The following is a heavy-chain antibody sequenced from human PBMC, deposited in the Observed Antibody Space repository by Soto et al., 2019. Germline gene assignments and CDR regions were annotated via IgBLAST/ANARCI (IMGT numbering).Heavy chain of an antibody. Sequence: EVQLLESGGGLVQPGGSLRLSCAASGFTFSSYAMSWVRQAPGKGLEWVSAISGSGGSTYYADSVKGRFTISRDNSKNTLYLQMNSLRAVDTAVYYCAKAIYGEERPYGMDVWGQGTTVTVSS. CDR3: AKAIYGEERPYGMDV. V-gene: IGHV3-23*01. CDR1: GFTFSSYA. CDR2: ISGSGGST. J-gene: IGHJ6*02. D-gene: IGHD4-17*01.